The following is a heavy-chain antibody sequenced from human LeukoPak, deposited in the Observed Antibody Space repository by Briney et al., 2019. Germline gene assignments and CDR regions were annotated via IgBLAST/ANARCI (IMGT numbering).Heavy chain of an antibody. Sequence: PGGSLRLSCVASGFTFSNAWMTWVRQAPGKGLEWLAFIRYDGSNTYYADSVKGRFTVSRDDSKNTLYLQMNSLRGDDTAVYYCAKDGTSYYYIYYWGQGTLVTVSS. J-gene: IGHJ4*02. CDR3: AKDGTSYYYIYY. V-gene: IGHV3-30*02. D-gene: IGHD2/OR15-2a*01. CDR2: IRYDGSNT. CDR1: GFTFSNAW.